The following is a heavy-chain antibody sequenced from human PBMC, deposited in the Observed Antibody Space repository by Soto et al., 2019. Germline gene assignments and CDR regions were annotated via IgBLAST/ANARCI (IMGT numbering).Heavy chain of an antibody. J-gene: IGHJ4*02. CDR2: IIPIFGTA. Sequence: ASVKGSCKASGGTFSSYAISWVRQAPGQGLEWMGGIIPIFGTANYAQKFQGRVTITADESTSTAYMELSSLRSEDTAVYYCARDLKFSVGSGFDYWGQGTLVTVSS. CDR3: ARDLKFSVGSGFDY. CDR1: GGTFSSYA. D-gene: IGHD6-19*01. V-gene: IGHV1-69*13.